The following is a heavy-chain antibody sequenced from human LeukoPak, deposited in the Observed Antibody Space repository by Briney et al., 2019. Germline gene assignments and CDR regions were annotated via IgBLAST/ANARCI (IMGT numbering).Heavy chain of an antibody. J-gene: IGHJ4*02. Sequence: SETLSLTCTVSGGSISSYYWSWIRQPPGKGLEWIGYIYYSGSTNYNPSLKSRVTISVDTSKNQFSLKLSSVTAADTAVYYCARDGRDGYNLLDYWGRGTLVTVSS. V-gene: IGHV4-59*01. D-gene: IGHD5-24*01. CDR2: IYYSGST. CDR1: GGSISSYY. CDR3: ARDGRDGYNLLDY.